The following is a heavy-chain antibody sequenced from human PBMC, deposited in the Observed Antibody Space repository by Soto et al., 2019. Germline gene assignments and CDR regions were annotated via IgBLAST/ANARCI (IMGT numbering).Heavy chain of an antibody. CDR3: AQDLGFSGSYSFTFEY. CDR2: ISGSGGST. CDR1: EFTFSNYA. D-gene: IGHD1-26*01. J-gene: IGHJ4*01. Sequence: GGSLRLSCAASEFTFSNYAMSWVRQAPGKGLEWVSAISGSGGSTYYADSVKGRFTISRDNSKNTLYLQMNSLRAEDTAVYYCAQDLGFSGSYSFTFEYCGHGTLVTVSS. V-gene: IGHV3-23*01.